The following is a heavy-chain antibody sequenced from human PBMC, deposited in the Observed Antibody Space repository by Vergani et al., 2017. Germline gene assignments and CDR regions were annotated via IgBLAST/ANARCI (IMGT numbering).Heavy chain of an antibody. J-gene: IGHJ5*01. CDR2: IWYDGSNK. CDR3: ARWGNEKRLDS. D-gene: IGHD1-1*01. Sequence: QVQLVESAGGVVQPGRSLTLSCVASGFTFSSHGMHWVRQAPGKGLEWVAVIWYDGSNKYYGDSVKGRFTISRDNSKNTLYLQMNSLRVEDTAVYYCARWGNEKRLDSWGQGTLVIVSS. V-gene: IGHV3-33*01. CDR1: GFTFSSHG.